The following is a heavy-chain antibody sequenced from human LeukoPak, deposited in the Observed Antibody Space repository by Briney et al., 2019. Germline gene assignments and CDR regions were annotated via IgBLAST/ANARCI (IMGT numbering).Heavy chain of an antibody. D-gene: IGHD3-22*01. CDR1: GFTFSSYS. CDR2: ISSSSSYI. V-gene: IGHV3-21*04. J-gene: IGHJ4*02. CDR3: AKLGHSSGYHY. Sequence: PGGSLRLSCAASGFTFSSYSMNWVRQAPGKGLEWVSSISSSSSYIYYADSVKGRFTISRDNAKNSLYLQMNSLRAEDTAVYYCAKLGHSSGYHYWGQGTLVTVSS.